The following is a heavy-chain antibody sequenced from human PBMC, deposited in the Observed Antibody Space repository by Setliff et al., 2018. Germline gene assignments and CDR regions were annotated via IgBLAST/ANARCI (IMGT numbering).Heavy chain of an antibody. Sequence: GGSLRLSCAASGFTFSNYNMNWVRRAPGKGLEWVAYISYGGTSKYYVDSAKGRFTISRDNSKNTLYLQMNSLRAEDTAVYYCARDLERFQAAMIFDYWGQGTLVTVSS. V-gene: IGHV3-48*01. CDR3: ARDLERFQAAMIFDY. CDR1: GFTFSNYN. D-gene: IGHD5-18*01. J-gene: IGHJ4*02. CDR2: ISYGGTSK.